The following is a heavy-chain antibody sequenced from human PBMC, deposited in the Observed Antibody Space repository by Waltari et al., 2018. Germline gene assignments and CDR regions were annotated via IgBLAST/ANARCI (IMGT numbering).Heavy chain of an antibody. J-gene: IGHJ4*02. CDR1: GGSFSGYY. Sequence: QVQLQQWGAGLLKPSETLSLTCAVYGGSFSGYYWSWIRQPPGKGLEWIGEINPSGSTNYNPSLKSRVTISVDTSKNQFSLKLSSVTAADTAVYYCARGDYDSSGIFDYWCQGTLVTVSS. V-gene: IGHV4-34*01. D-gene: IGHD3-22*01. CDR2: INPSGST. CDR3: ARGDYDSSGIFDY.